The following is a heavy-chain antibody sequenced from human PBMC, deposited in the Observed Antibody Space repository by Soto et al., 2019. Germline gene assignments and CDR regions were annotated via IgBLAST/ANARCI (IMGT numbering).Heavy chain of an antibody. J-gene: IGHJ5*02. CDR3: ARTVPYYDFWSAAFGRWFDP. Sequence: NPSETLSLTCTVSGGSISSGGYCWSWIRQHPGKGLEWIGYIYYSGSTYYNPSLKSRVTISVDTSKNQFSLKLSSVTAADTAVYYCARTVPYYDFWSAAFGRWFDPWGQGTLVTVSS. D-gene: IGHD3-3*01. V-gene: IGHV4-31*03. CDR1: GGSISSGGYC. CDR2: IYYSGST.